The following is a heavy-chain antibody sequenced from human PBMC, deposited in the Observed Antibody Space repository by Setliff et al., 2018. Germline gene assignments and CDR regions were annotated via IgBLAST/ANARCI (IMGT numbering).Heavy chain of an antibody. CDR1: GYTFTGYY. CDR2: INPNSGGT. D-gene: IGHD6-13*01. V-gene: IGHV1-2*02. Sequence: ASVKVSCKASGYTFTGYYMHWVRQAPGQGLEWMGWINPNSGGTNYTQKFQGRVTMTRDTSISTAYMELSRLRSDDTAVYYCARGGGSSSWYDAFDIWGQGTMVTVSS. J-gene: IGHJ3*02. CDR3: ARGGGSSSWYDAFDI.